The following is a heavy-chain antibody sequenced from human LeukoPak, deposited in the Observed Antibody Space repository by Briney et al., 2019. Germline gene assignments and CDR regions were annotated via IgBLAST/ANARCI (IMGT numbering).Heavy chain of an antibody. V-gene: IGHV3-23*01. CDR1: VFTFSSYA. CDR3: AKDHRYSSSSTFDY. CDR2: ISGSGGST. Sequence: GGALRVSCAASVFTFSSYAMSWVRPAPGRGGEWVSAISGSGGSTYYADSVKGRFTISRDNSKNTLYLQKNSLRAENTAVYYCAKDHRYSSSSTFDYCGQGTLVTVSS. D-gene: IGHD6-6*01. J-gene: IGHJ4*02.